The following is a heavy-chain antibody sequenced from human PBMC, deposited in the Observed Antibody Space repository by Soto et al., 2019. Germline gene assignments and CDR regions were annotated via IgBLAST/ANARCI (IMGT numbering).Heavy chain of an antibody. V-gene: IGHV3-7*01. J-gene: IGHJ6*03. CDR2: IKQDGSEK. CDR1: GFTFSSYW. Sequence: GGSLRLSCAASGFTFSSYWMSWVRQAPGKGLEWVANIKQDGSEKYYVDSVKGRFTISRDNAKNSLYLQMNSLRAEDTAVYYSARGFFSSTGCYLLYYYYYLAFGDKGPTVPV. D-gene: IGHD2-2*01. CDR3: ARGFFSSTGCYLLYYYYYLAF.